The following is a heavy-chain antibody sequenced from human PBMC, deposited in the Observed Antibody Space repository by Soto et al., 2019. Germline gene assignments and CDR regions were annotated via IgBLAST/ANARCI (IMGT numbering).Heavy chain of an antibody. CDR1: GFTFSSYD. CDR2: IGTAGDT. Sequence: EVQLVESGGGLVQPGGSLRLSCAASGFTFSSYDMHWVRQATGKGLEWVSAIGTAGDTYYPGSVKGRFTISRENAKHSLYLQMNSLRAEDTAVYSCARDYGDYHNYYYYYGMDVWGQGTTVTVSS. V-gene: IGHV3-13*01. D-gene: IGHD4-17*01. J-gene: IGHJ6*02. CDR3: ARDYGDYHNYYYYYGMDV.